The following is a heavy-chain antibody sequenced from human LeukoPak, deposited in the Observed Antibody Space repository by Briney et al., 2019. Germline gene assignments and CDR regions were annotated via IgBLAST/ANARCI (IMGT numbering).Heavy chain of an antibody. V-gene: IGHV4-39*02. Sequence: SETLSLTCTVSGGSISSSSYYWGWIRRPPGKGLEWIGSIYYSGSTYYNPSLKSRVTISVDTSKNQFSLKLSSVTAADTAVYYCARESTYGSGSPWFDPWGQGTLVTVSS. CDR2: IYYSGST. J-gene: IGHJ5*02. CDR3: ARESTYGSGSPWFDP. CDR1: GGSISSSSYY. D-gene: IGHD3-10*01.